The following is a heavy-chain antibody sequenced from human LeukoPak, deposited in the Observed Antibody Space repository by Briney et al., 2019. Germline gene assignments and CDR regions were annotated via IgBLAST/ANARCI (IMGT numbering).Heavy chain of an antibody. J-gene: IGHJ4*02. CDR3: AILSGYSYGYMGY. Sequence: ASVKVSCKASGGTFSSYAINWVRQAPGQGLEWMGGIIPIFGTANYAQKFQGRVTITADKSTSTAYMELSSLRSEDTAVYYCAILSGYSYGYMGYWGQGTLVTVSS. D-gene: IGHD5-18*01. CDR1: GGTFSSYA. V-gene: IGHV1-69*06. CDR2: IIPIFGTA.